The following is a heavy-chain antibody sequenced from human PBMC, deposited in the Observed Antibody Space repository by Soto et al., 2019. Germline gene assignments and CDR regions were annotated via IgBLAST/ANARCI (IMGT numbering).Heavy chain of an antibody. V-gene: IGHV4-39*01. CDR2: IYYSGST. CDR3: ARLLRHNYYGMDV. D-gene: IGHD5-12*01. Sequence: SETLSLTCTVSGGSISSSSYYWGWIRQPPGKGLEWIGSIYYSGSTYYNPSLKSRVTISVDTSKNQFSLKLSSATAADTAVYYCARLLRHNYYGMDVWGQGTTVTVAS. J-gene: IGHJ6*02. CDR1: GGSISSSSYY.